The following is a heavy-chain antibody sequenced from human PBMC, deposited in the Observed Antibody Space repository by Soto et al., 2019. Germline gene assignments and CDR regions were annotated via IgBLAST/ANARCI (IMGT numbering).Heavy chain of an antibody. Sequence: GGSLSLSCSASGFLFSSYFMHWVRQAPGKGLEYVSAISTHGGTTYYADSVKGRFTISRDNSKNTLYLQMSSLRSEDTAVYYCLKPYDYWGQGTLVTVSS. CDR1: GFLFSSYF. J-gene: IGHJ4*02. V-gene: IGHV3-64D*06. CDR2: ISTHGGTT. CDR3: LKPYDY.